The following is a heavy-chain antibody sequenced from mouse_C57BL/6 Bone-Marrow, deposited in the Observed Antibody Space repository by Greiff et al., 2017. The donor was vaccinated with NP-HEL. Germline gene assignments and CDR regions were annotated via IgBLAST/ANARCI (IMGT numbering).Heavy chain of an antibody. CDR3: AREGVFYYGNYWYFDV. CDR1: GYTFTSYW. D-gene: IGHD2-1*01. J-gene: IGHJ1*03. V-gene: IGHV1-72*01. CDR2: IDPNSGGT. Sequence: VQLQQPGAELVKPGASVKLSCTASGYTFTSYWMHWVKQRPGRGLEWIGRIDPNSGGTKYNEKFKSKATLTVDKPSSTAYMQLSSLTSEDSAVYYCAREGVFYYGNYWYFDVWGTGTTVTVSS.